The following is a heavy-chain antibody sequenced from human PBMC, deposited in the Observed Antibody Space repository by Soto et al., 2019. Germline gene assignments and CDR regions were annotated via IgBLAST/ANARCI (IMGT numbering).Heavy chain of an antibody. CDR2: INPNSGGT. D-gene: IGHD1-7*01. Sequence: ASVKVSCKASGYTFTGYYMHWVRQAPGQGLEWMGWINPNSGGTNYAQKFQGWVTMTRDTSISTAYMELSRLRSDDTAVYYCALSKATTQYHGMDVWGQGTTVTVSS. J-gene: IGHJ6*02. CDR1: GYTFTGYY. CDR3: ALSKATTQYHGMDV. V-gene: IGHV1-2*04.